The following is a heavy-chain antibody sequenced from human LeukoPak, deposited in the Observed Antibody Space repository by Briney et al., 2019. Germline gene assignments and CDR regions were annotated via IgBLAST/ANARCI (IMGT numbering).Heavy chain of an antibody. J-gene: IGHJ5*02. V-gene: IGHV4-34*01. CDR1: GGSFSGYY. D-gene: IGHD3-10*01. CDR2: INHSGST. CDR3: ARVRRVRGVIRHLGNWFDP. Sequence: SETLSLTCAVYGGSFSGYYWSWIRQPPGKGLEWIGEINHSGSTNYNPSLKSRVTISVDTSKNQFSLKLSSVTAADTAVYYCARVRRVRGVIRHLGNWFDPWGQGTLVTVSS.